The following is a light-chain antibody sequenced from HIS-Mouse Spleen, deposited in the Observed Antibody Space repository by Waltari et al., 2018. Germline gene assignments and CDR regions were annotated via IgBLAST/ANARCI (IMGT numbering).Light chain of an antibody. CDR3: SSYTSSSWV. CDR2: DVS. V-gene: IGLV2-14*03. Sequence: QSALTQPASVSGSPGQSITISCTGTSSDVGGYNYVSWYQQHPGKAPKLMVYDVSNPPSGVSNRFSGSKSGNTASLTISGLQAEDEADYYCSSYTSSSWVFGGGTKLTVL. CDR1: SSDVGGYNY. J-gene: IGLJ3*02.